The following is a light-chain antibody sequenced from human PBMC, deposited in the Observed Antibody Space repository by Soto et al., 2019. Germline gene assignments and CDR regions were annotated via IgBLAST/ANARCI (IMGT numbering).Light chain of an antibody. CDR3: SSYTSSSTVV. V-gene: IGLV2-14*01. CDR1: SSDVGAYNY. Sequence: QSVLTQPASVSGSPGQSIAISCTGTSSDVGAYNYVSWSQQHPGKAPKLMIYDVSNRPSGVSNRFSGSKSGNTASLTISGLQAEDEADYYCSSYTSSSTVVFGGGTKVTVL. J-gene: IGLJ2*01. CDR2: DVS.